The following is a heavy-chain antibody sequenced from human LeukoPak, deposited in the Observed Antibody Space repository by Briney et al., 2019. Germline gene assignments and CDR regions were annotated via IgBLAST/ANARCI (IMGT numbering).Heavy chain of an antibody. CDR3: ALAPDGFDH. D-gene: IGHD5-24*01. CDR1: GYSISSGYY. CDR2: IYHSGST. V-gene: IGHV4-38-2*01. Sequence: SETLSLTCAVSGYSISSGYYWGWIRQPPGKGLEWIGTIYHSGSTYYNPSLKSRVTISVDTSKNQFSLKLSSVTAADTAVCYCALAPDGFDHWGQGTLVTVSS. J-gene: IGHJ4*02.